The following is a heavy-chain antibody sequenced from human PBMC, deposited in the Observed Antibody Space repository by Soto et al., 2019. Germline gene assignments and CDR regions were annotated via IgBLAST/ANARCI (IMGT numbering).Heavy chain of an antibody. Sequence: SETLSLTCSVSGGSISTYYWSWIRQPAGKGLEWIGRIYSGGSTNFNPSLRSRVTVSVGMSKNQFSLKLTSVTAADTAVYYCARGPGGFGELSLDYWGQGTLVTVS. V-gene: IGHV4-4*07. CDR3: ARGPGGFGELSLDY. CDR2: IYSGGST. CDR1: GGSISTYY. D-gene: IGHD3-10*01. J-gene: IGHJ4*02.